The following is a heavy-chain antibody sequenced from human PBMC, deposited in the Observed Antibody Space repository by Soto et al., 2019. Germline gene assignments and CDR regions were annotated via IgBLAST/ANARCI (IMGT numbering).Heavy chain of an antibody. D-gene: IGHD6-13*01. Sequence: GESLKISCKGSGYSFTSYWISWVRQMPGKGLEWMGRIDPSDSYTNYSPSFQGHVTISADKSISTAYLQWSSLKASDTAMYYCARLIGIAAAGTKDFAYYGMDVWGQGTTVTVS. J-gene: IGHJ6*02. CDR2: IDPSDSYT. CDR1: GYSFTSYW. CDR3: ARLIGIAAAGTKDFAYYGMDV. V-gene: IGHV5-10-1*01.